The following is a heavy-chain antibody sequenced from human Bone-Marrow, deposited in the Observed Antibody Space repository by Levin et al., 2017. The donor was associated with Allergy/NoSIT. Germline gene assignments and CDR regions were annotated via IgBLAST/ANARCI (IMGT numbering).Heavy chain of an antibody. J-gene: IGHJ4*02. V-gene: IGHV1-18*01. CDR1: GYTFTSYV. CDR2: INCYNGNT. CDR3: ARGGRLPDY. Sequence: RASVKVSCKASGYTFTSYVISWMRQAPGQGLEWMGWINCYNGNTNYAQKLQGRVAMTTDTSTSTVYMELRSLISDDTAVYYCARGGRLPDYWGQGTLVTVSS. D-gene: IGHD2-21*02.